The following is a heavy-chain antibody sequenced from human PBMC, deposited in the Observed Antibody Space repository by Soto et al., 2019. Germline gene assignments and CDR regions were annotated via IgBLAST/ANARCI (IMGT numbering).Heavy chain of an antibody. Sequence: SETLSLTCTVSGGSISSGGYYWSWIRQHPGKGLEWIGYIYYSGSTYYNPSLKSRVTISVDTSKNQFSLKLSSVTAADTAVYYCARGGIIITFGGVIVTPIFXYWGQGTLVTVSS. CDR1: GGSISSGGYY. J-gene: IGHJ4*02. V-gene: IGHV4-31*03. D-gene: IGHD3-16*02. CDR2: IYYSGST. CDR3: ARGGIIITFGGVIVTPIFXY.